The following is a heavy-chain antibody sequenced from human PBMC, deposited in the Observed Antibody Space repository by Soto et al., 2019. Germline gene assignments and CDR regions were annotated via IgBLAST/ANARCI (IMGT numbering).Heavy chain of an antibody. V-gene: IGHV3-15*01. D-gene: IGHD6-13*01. CDR3: TTLYSSSWNGRYP. J-gene: IGHJ5*02. CDR1: GFTFSNAW. Sequence: GGSLRLSCAASGFTFSNAWMSWVRQAPGKGLEWVGRIKSKTDGGTTDYAAPVKGRFTISRDDSKNTLYLQMNSLKTEDTAVYYCTTLYSSSWNGRYPWGQGTLVTVSS. CDR2: IKSKTDGGTT.